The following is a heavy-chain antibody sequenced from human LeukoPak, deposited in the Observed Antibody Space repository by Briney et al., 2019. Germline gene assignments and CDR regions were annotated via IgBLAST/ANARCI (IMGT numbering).Heavy chain of an antibody. J-gene: IGHJ5*02. D-gene: IGHD6-13*01. CDR2: INHSGST. CDR1: GGSFSGYY. Sequence: PSETLSLTCAVYGGSFSGYYWSWIRQPPGKGLEWIGVINHSGSTNYNPSLKSRVTISVDTSKNQFSLKLSSVTAADTAVYYCARGFTRRQLVNRFDPWGQGTLVTVSS. CDR3: ARGFTRRQLVNRFDP. V-gene: IGHV4-34*01.